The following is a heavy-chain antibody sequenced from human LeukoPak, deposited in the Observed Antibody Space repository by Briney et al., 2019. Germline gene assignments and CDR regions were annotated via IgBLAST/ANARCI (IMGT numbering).Heavy chain of an antibody. V-gene: IGHV3-30*02. CDR2: IRYDGSNK. J-gene: IGHJ4*02. CDR1: GFTFSSYG. D-gene: IGHD3-3*02. CDR3: AKDRGHFWSGFGY. Sequence: GGSLRLSCAASGFTFSSYGMHWVRQAPGKGLEWVAFIRYDGSNKYYADSVKGRFTISRDNSKNTLYLQMNSLRAEDTAVYYCAKDRGHFWSGFGYWGQGTLVTVSS.